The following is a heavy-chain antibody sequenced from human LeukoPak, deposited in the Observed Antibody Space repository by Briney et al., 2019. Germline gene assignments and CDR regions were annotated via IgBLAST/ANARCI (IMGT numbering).Heavy chain of an antibody. CDR2: INPRGGST. V-gene: IGHV1-46*01. Sequence: ASVKVSCKAAGYSFADYHIHWVRQAPGQGLEWMVIINPRGGSTTYAQKFHGRVTMTRDSSANTVSLEVNSLRSDDTAMYYCGRDQFTWGSHHFPEHWGQGTLVTVSS. D-gene: IGHD3-16*01. CDR1: GYSFADYH. CDR3: GRDQFTWGSHHFPEH. J-gene: IGHJ1*01.